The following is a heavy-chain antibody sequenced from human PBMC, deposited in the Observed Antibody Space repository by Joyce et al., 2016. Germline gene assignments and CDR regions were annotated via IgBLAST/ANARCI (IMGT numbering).Heavy chain of an antibody. Sequence: EVQLVPSGAEVTKPGESLKISCKGSGYSFTNFWIGWVRQMPGKGLEWMGFSYPGDSDTRYSPSFQGQVTISADKSISTAYLQWSSLKASDSAIYYCARMKGGILPFYFDYWGQGTLVTVSS. J-gene: IGHJ4*02. V-gene: IGHV5-51*01. CDR3: ARMKGGILPFYFDY. CDR1: GYSFTNFW. CDR2: SYPGDSDT. D-gene: IGHD3-16*01.